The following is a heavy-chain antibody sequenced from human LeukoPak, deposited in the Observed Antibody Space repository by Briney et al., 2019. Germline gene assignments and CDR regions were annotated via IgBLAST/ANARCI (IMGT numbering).Heavy chain of an antibody. J-gene: IGHJ6*02. CDR3: ARDRRVRGSNYGMDV. V-gene: IGHV4-61*01. CDR1: GGSIGSNNYS. D-gene: IGHD3-10*01. CDR2: IYYSGST. Sequence: PSETLSLTCTVSGGSIGSNNYSWGWIRQPPGKGLEWIGYIYYSGSTNYNPSLKSRVTISVDTSKNQFSLKLSSVTAADTAVYYCARDRRVRGSNYGMDVWGQGTTVTVSS.